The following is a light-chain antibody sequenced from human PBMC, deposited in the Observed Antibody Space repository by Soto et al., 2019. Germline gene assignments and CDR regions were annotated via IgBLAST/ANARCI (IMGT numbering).Light chain of an antibody. V-gene: IGKV1-5*03. CDR1: QTISSW. CDR2: KAS. Sequence: DIQMTQSPSTLFGSXGDSVTIPRXASQTISSWLAWYQQKPGKAPKLLIYKASTLKSGVPSRFSGSGSGTEFTLTISSLQPDDFATYYCQHYNSYSEAFGQGTKVDIK. J-gene: IGKJ1*01. CDR3: QHYNSYSEA.